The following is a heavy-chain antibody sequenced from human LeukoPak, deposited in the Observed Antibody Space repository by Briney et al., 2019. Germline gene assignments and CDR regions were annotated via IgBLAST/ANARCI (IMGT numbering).Heavy chain of an antibody. CDR1: GFTFSRFW. J-gene: IGHJ4*02. D-gene: IGHD2-21*02. V-gene: IGHV3-23*01. Sequence: PGGSLRLSCAASGFTFSRFWMSWVRQAPGKGLEWVSAISGSGGSAYYADSVKGRFTISRDNSKNTLYLQMNSLRAEDTAVYYCAKENQAYCGSDCYDDYWGQGTLVTVSS. CDR3: AKENQAYCGSDCYDDY. CDR2: ISGSGGSA.